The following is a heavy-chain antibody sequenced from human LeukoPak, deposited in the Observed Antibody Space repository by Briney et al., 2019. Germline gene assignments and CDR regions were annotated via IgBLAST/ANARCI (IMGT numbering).Heavy chain of an antibody. J-gene: IGHJ5*02. CDR2: NYYSGST. Sequence: SETLSLTCTVSGGSISSYYWSWIRQPPGKGLEWIGYNYYSGSTNYNPSLKSRVTISVDTSKNQFSLKLSSVTAADTAVYYCARAGGREYSGSYPNWFDPWGQGTLVTVSS. V-gene: IGHV4-59*01. CDR3: ARAGGREYSGSYPNWFDP. D-gene: IGHD1-26*01. CDR1: GGSISSYY.